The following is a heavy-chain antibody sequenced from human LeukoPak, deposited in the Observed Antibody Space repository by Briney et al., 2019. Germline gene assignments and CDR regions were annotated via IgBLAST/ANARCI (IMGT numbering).Heavy chain of an antibody. CDR3: AEGSGAYYYGMDV. CDR1: GFTFSSYA. V-gene: IGHV3-30-3*01. Sequence: GGSLRLSCAASGFTFSSYAMHWVRQAPGKGLEWVAVISYDGSNKYYADSVKGRFTISRDNSKNTLYLQINSLRAEDTAVYYCAEGSGAYYYGMDVWGQGTTVTVSS. J-gene: IGHJ6*02. CDR2: ISYDGSNK. D-gene: IGHD4-17*01.